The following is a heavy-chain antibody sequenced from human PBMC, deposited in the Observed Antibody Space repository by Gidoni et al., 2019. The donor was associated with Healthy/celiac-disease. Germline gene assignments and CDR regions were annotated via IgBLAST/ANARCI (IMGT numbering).Heavy chain of an antibody. CDR1: GGSISSGGYY. D-gene: IGHD2-2*01. V-gene: IGHV4-31*03. Sequence: QVQLQESGPGLVKPSQPLSLTCTVSGGSISSGGYYWSWIRQHPGKGLEWIGYIYYSGSTYYNPSLKSRVTISVDTSKNQFSLKLSSVTAADTAVYYCARAPSSYIVVVPAAHFDYWGQGTLVTVSS. CDR2: IYYSGST. CDR3: ARAPSSYIVVVPAAHFDY. J-gene: IGHJ4*02.